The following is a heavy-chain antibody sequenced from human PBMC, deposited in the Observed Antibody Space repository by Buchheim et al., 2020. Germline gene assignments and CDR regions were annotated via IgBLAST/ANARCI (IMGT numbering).Heavy chain of an antibody. V-gene: IGHV3-30*18. D-gene: IGHD6-19*01. Sequence: QVQLVESGGGVVQPGRSLRLSCAASGFTFSSYGMHWVRQAPGKGLEWVAVISYDGSNKYYADSVKGRFTISRDNSKNTLYLQMNSLRAEDTAVYYCAKSILAVAGEGGYYYYGMDVWGQGTT. J-gene: IGHJ6*02. CDR1: GFTFSSYG. CDR3: AKSILAVAGEGGYYYYGMDV. CDR2: ISYDGSNK.